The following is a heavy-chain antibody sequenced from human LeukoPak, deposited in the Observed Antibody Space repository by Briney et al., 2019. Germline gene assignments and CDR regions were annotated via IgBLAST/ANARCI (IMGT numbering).Heavy chain of an antibody. J-gene: IGHJ5*02. V-gene: IGHV3-48*01. D-gene: IGHD3-16*02. CDR3: ARDDSLSYRPNWFVP. CDR1: GFTFSSYS. CDR2: ISSSSSTI. Sequence: PGGSLRLSCAASGFTFSSYSMNWVRQAPGKGLEWVSYISSSSSTIYYADSVKGRFTISRDNAKNSLYLQMNSLRAEDTAVYYCARDDSLSYRPNWFVPWGQGTLVTVSS.